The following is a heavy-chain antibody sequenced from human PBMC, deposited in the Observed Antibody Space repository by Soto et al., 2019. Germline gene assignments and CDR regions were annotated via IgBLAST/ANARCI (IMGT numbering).Heavy chain of an antibody. CDR1: GGTFSSYA. J-gene: IGHJ3*02. V-gene: IGHV1-69*06. Sequence: SVKVSCKASGGTFSSYAISWVRQAPGQGLEWMGGIIPIFGTANYAQKFQGRVTITADKSTSTAYMELSSLRSEDTAVYYCARGVDYGIRNAFDIWGQGTMVTV. CDR2: IIPIFGTA. CDR3: ARGVDYGIRNAFDI. D-gene: IGHD4-17*01.